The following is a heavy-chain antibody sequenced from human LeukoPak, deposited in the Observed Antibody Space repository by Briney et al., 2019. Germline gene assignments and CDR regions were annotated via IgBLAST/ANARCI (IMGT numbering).Heavy chain of an antibody. D-gene: IGHD4-17*01. CDR3: ARRPSSTVTRYFDY. J-gene: IGHJ4*02. CDR2: IYYSGST. Sequence: SSETLSLTCTVSGGSISSSSYYWGWIRQPPGKGLEWIGSIYYSGSTYYNPSLKSRVTISVDTSKNQFSLKLSSVTAADTAVYYCARRPSSTVTRYFDYWGQGTLVTVSS. CDR1: GGSISSSSYY. V-gene: IGHV4-39*07.